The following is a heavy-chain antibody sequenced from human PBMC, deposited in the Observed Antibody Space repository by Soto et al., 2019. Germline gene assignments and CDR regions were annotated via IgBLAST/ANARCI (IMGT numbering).Heavy chain of an antibody. Sequence: SGPTLVNPTETLTLTCTVSGFSLNNIKMGVSWIRQPPGKALEWLAHIFSNDEKSYSTSLKSRLTISKDTSKSQVVLTMTNMDPVDTATYYCARVFCSGGSCYRPPKTVDYRGQGTLVTVSS. D-gene: IGHD2-15*01. CDR3: ARVFCSGGSCYRPPKTVDY. CDR1: GFSLNNIKMG. J-gene: IGHJ4*02. V-gene: IGHV2-26*01. CDR2: IFSNDEK.